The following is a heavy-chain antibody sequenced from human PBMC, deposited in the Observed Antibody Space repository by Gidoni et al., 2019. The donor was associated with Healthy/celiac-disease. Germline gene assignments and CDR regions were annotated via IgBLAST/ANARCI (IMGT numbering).Heavy chain of an antibody. J-gene: IGHJ4*02. V-gene: IGHV3-30*04. CDR3: ARDYYDSSGSVDY. CDR1: GFTLSSYA. D-gene: IGHD3-22*01. CDR2: ISYDGSNK. Sequence: QVQLVESGGGVVQPGRSLRLSCAASGFTLSSYAMHCVRQAPGKGLEGVAFISYDGSNKYYADSVKGRFSISRDNSKNTLYLQMNSLRAEDTAVYYGARDYYDSSGSVDYWGQGTLVTVSS.